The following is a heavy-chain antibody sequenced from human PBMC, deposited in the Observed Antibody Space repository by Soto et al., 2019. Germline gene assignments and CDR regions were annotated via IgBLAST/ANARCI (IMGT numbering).Heavy chain of an antibody. Sequence: SGNLSLTWTVSGGSLSSYYWSWIRQPAGKGLEWIGRIYTSGSTNYNPSLKSRVTMSVDTSKNQFSLKLSSVTAADTAVYYCAREFDYWGQGTLVTVSS. CDR1: GGSLSSYY. CDR2: IYTSGST. CDR3: AREFDY. J-gene: IGHJ4*02. V-gene: IGHV4-4*07.